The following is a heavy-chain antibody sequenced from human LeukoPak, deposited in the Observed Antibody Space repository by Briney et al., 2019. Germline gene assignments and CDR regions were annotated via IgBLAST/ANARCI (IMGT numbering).Heavy chain of an antibody. J-gene: IGHJ3*02. CDR1: GGSISSYY. Sequence: SETLSLTCTVSGGSISSYYWSWIRQPPGKGLEWIGYIYYSGSTNYNPSLKSRVTISVDTSKNQFSLKLSSVTAADTAVYYCARAVPTIYDSSGYGAFDIRGQGTMVTVSS. CDR3: ARAVPTIYDSSGYGAFDI. D-gene: IGHD3-22*01. CDR2: IYYSGST. V-gene: IGHV4-59*01.